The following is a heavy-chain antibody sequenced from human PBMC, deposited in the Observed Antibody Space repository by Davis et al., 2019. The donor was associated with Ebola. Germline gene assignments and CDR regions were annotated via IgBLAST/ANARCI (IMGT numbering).Heavy chain of an antibody. D-gene: IGHD3-22*01. J-gene: IGHJ6*04. CDR2: INPDGTHR. V-gene: IGHV3-74*01. CDR1: GFTFSSYW. Sequence: GESLKISCAASGFTFSSYWMHWVRQAPGKGLVWVARINPDGTHRSYADSVRGRFTISRDNAKNTLYVQMNSLRAEDTAVYYCVRDSYDMRYYYGMDVWGKGTTVTVSS. CDR3: VRDSYDMRYYYGMDV.